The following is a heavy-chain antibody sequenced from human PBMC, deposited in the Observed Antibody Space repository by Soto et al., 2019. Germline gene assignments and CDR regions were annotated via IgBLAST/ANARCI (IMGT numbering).Heavy chain of an antibody. CDR1: GYTFTGYY. V-gene: IGHV1-2*04. J-gene: IGHJ3*02. D-gene: IGHD2-8*01. Sequence: ASVKVSCKASGYTFTGYYMHWVRQAPGQGLEWMGWINPNSGGTNYAQEFQGWVTMTRDTSISTAYMELSRLRSDDTAVYYCARGDAYCTNGVCSRVDAFDIWGQGTMVTVSS. CDR3: ARGDAYCTNGVCSRVDAFDI. CDR2: INPNSGGT.